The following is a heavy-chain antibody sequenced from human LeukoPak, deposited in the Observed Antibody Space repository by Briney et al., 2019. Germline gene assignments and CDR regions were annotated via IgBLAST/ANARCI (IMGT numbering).Heavy chain of an antibody. V-gene: IGHV4-59*01. CDR1: GASISRYY. D-gene: IGHD1-7*01. CDR3: ASQTGTGY. CDR2: IYYSGRT. Sequence: SETLSLTCTVSGASISRYYWNWIRQPPGKGLEWIGYIYYSGRTDYNPSLKSRVTISVDTSKNQFSLRLNSVTAADTAVYHCASQTGTGYWGQGTLVTVSS. J-gene: IGHJ4*02.